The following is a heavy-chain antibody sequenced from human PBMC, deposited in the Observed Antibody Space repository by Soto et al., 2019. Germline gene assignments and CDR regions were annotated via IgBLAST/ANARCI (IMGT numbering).Heavy chain of an antibody. J-gene: IGHJ4*02. CDR1: GFTFNSYA. V-gene: IGHV3-23*01. CDR3: AKGKSHTLFGVDTLFDY. CDR2: ISGNGGTT. D-gene: IGHD3-3*01. Sequence: GGSLRLSCAASGFTFNSYAMSWVRQAPGKGLEWVSLISGNGGTTNYADSVKGRFTISRDNSKKKLYLQMDSLRAEDTAVYYCAKGKSHTLFGVDTLFDYWGQGTLVTVSS.